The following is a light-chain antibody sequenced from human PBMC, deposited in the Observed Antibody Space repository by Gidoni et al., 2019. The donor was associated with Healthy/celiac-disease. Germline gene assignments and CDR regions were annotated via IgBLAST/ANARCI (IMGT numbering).Light chain of an antibody. CDR1: QDISNY. Sequence: DIRMTESPSSLSASVGDRVTITCQASQDISNYLNWYQQKPGKAPKLLIYDASNLETGVPSRFSGSGSGTDFTFTISSLQPEDIATYYCQQYDNLPYTFXQXTKLXIK. CDR2: DAS. CDR3: QQYDNLPYT. J-gene: IGKJ2*01. V-gene: IGKV1-33*01.